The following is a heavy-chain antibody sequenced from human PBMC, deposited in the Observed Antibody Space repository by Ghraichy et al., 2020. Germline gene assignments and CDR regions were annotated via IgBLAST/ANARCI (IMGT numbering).Heavy chain of an antibody. J-gene: IGHJ6*02. Sequence: ASVKVSCKASGNTFTSYAMHWVRQAPGQSLEWMGWINAGNGNTKYSQKFQGRVTITRDTSASTAYMELTSLRSEDTAVYYCARQQLENYYYGMDVWGQGTTVTVSS. V-gene: IGHV1-3*01. CDR2: INAGNGNT. D-gene: IGHD6-13*01. CDR1: GNTFTSYA. CDR3: ARQQLENYYYGMDV.